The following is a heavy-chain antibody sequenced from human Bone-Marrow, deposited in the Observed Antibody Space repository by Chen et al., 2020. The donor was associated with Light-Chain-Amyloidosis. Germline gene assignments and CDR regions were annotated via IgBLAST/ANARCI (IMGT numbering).Heavy chain of an antibody. CDR3: ARQGYYEISGYSDY. Sequence: EVQLVQSGAEVKKPGESLRIPCTGSGNIFSSYWISWVRQMPGKGLEWMGRIDLSDFDTNYSPSFQGHVTIAVDKSINTAHLQWSRLEASDTAIYYCARQGYYEISGYSDYWGQGTLVTVSS. V-gene: IGHV5-10-1*03. D-gene: IGHD3-22*01. CDR1: GNIFSSYW. CDR2: IDLSDFDT. J-gene: IGHJ4*02.